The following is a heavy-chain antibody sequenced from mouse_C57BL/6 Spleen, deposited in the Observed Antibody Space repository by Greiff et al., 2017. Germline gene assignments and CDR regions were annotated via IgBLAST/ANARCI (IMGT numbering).Heavy chain of an antibody. D-gene: IGHD1-1*01. CDR2: IYWDDDK. J-gene: IGHJ4*01. CDR3: ARRAQIYYYGSSSYYYAMDY. V-gene: IGHV8-12*01. CDR1: GFSLSTSGMG. Sequence: QVTLKESGPGILQSSQTLSLTCSFSGFSLSTSGMGVSWIRQPSGKGLEWLAHIYWDDDKRYNPSLKSRLTISKDTSRNQVFLKITSVDTADTATYYCARRAQIYYYGSSSYYYAMDYCGQGTSVTVSS.